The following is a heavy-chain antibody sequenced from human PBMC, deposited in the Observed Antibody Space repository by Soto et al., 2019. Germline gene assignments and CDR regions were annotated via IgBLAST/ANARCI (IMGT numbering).Heavy chain of an antibody. CDR3: VGTGTTADF. CDR2: IFYSGDT. D-gene: IGHD1-7*01. CDR1: GASVNTGDYY. V-gene: IGHV4-30-4*01. J-gene: IGHJ1*01. Sequence: VQLQGSGPGLVKPSQTLSLTCTVSGASVNTGDYYWSYIRQSPGKGLEWLGYIFYSGDTYYNPSLKRRATISLNTSRNQISLTLASVTDADRAVYCWVGTGTTADFWGQGTLVTVSS.